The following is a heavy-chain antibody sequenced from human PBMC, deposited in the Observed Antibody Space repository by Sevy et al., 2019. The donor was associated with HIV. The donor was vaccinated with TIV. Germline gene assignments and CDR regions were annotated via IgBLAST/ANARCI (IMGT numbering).Heavy chain of an antibody. D-gene: IGHD3-22*01. CDR1: GGTFSSYA. Sequence: ASVKVSCKASGGTFSSYAISWVRQAPGQGLEWMGGIIPIFGTASYAQKFQGRVTITADESTSTAYMELSSLRSEDTAVYYCASPSMGPYYYDSSGTNDAFDIWGQGTMVTVSS. CDR3: ASPSMGPYYYDSSGTNDAFDI. J-gene: IGHJ3*02. V-gene: IGHV1-69*13. CDR2: IIPIFGTA.